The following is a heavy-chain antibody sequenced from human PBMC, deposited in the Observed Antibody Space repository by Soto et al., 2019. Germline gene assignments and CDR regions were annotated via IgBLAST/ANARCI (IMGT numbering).Heavy chain of an antibody. CDR2: INHSGST. V-gene: IGHV4-34*01. Sequence: SETLSLTCAVYGGSFSGYYWSWIRQPPGKGLEWIGEINHSGSTNYNPSLKSRVTISVDTSKNQFSLKLSSVTAADTAAYYCARGGYSYGMDVWGQGTTVTVSS. D-gene: IGHD5-18*01. J-gene: IGHJ6*02. CDR3: ARGGYSYGMDV. CDR1: GGSFSGYY.